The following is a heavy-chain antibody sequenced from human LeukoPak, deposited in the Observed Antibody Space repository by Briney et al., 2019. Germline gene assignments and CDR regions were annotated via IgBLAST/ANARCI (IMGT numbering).Heavy chain of an antibody. CDR2: IKQDGSEK. CDR3: ARDCYDYVWGSYRYFDY. V-gene: IGHV3-7*01. D-gene: IGHD3-16*02. CDR1: GFTFSSYW. Sequence: PGGSLRLSCAASGFTFSSYWMSWVRQAPGKGLEWVANIKQDGSEKYYVDSVKGRFTISRDNAKNSLYLQMNSLRAEDTAVYYCARDCYDYVWGSYRYFDYWGQGTLVTVSS. J-gene: IGHJ4*02.